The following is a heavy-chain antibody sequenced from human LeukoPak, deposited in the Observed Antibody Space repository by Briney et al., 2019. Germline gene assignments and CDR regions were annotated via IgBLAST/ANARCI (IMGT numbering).Heavy chain of an antibody. Sequence: ASVKVSCKASGGTFSSYAISWVRQAPGQGLEWMGGIIPIFGTANYAQKFQGRVTITTDESTSTAYMELSSLRSEDTAVYYCARGGDYGDFLGDNWGQRTLVTVSS. V-gene: IGHV1-69*05. D-gene: IGHD4-17*01. CDR1: GGTFSSYA. J-gene: IGHJ4*02. CDR2: IIPIFGTA. CDR3: ARGGDYGDFLGDN.